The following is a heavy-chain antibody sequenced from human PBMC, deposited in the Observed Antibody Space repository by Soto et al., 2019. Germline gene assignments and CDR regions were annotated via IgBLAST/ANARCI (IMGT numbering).Heavy chain of an antibody. V-gene: IGHV4-59*01. D-gene: IGHD2-15*01. CDR3: ARGYCSGGSCYWGVYYMDV. CDR2: IYYSGST. J-gene: IGHJ6*03. Sequence: PSETLSLTCTVSGGSISSYYWSWIRQPPGKGLEWIGYIYYSGSTNYNPSLKSRVTISVDTSKNQFSLKLSSVTAADTAVYYCARGYCSGGSCYWGVYYMDVWGKGTTVTVSS. CDR1: GGSISSYY.